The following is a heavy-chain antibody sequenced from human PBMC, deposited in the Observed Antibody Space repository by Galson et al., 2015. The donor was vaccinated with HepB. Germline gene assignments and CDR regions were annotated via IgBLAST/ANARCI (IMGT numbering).Heavy chain of an antibody. V-gene: IGHV3-11*01. D-gene: IGHD3-10*01. CDR2: ISSSGSTI. J-gene: IGHJ5*02. CDR3: ARVWFGELSNNWFDP. CDR1: GFTFSDYY. Sequence: SLRLSCAASGFTFSDYYMSWIRQAPGKGLEWVSYISSSGSTIYYADSVKGRFTISRDNAKNSLYLQMNSLRAEDTAVYYCARVWFGELSNNWFDPWGRGTLVTVSS.